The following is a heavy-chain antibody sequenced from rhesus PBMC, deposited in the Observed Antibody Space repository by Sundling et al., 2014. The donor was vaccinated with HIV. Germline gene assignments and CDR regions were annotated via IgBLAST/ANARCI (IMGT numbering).Heavy chain of an antibody. Sequence: QLQLQESGPGLVKPSETLSVACAVYGGSISSNYWSWIRQAPGKRLEWIGYIYGSDSNTDYNPSLKSRVTLSVDTSKNQFSLNLSSVTAADTAVYYCARLPGYNGYKYYFDYWGQGVLVTVSS. CDR2: IYGSDSNT. J-gene: IGHJ4*01. V-gene: IGHV4-169*01. CDR1: GGSISSNY. CDR3: ARLPGYNGYKYYFDY. D-gene: IGHD5-30*01.